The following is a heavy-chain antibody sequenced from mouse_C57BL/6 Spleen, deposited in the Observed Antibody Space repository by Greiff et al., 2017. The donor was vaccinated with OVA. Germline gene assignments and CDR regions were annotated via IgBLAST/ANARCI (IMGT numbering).Heavy chain of an antibody. V-gene: IGHV14-1*01. CDR1: GFNIKDYY. CDR2: IDPEDGDT. Sequence: VQLKESGAELVRPGASVKLSCTASGFNIKDYYMHWVKQRPEQGLEWIGRIDPEDGDTEYAPKFQGKATMTADTSSNTAYLQLSSLTSEDTAVYYCTTPHYGSSFPWFAYWGQGTLVTVSA. D-gene: IGHD1-1*01. CDR3: TTPHYGSSFPWFAY. J-gene: IGHJ3*01.